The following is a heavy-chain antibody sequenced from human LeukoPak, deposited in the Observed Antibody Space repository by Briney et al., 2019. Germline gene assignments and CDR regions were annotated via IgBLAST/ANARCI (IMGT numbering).Heavy chain of an antibody. Sequence: SVKVSRKASGGTFSSYAISWVRQAPGQGLEWMGGIIPIFGTANYAQKFQGRVTITTDESTSTAYMELSSLRSEDTAVYYCARRGIAVAGSYFDYWGQGTLVTVSS. CDR1: GGTFSSYA. CDR2: IIPIFGTA. V-gene: IGHV1-69*05. J-gene: IGHJ4*02. CDR3: ARRGIAVAGSYFDY. D-gene: IGHD6-19*01.